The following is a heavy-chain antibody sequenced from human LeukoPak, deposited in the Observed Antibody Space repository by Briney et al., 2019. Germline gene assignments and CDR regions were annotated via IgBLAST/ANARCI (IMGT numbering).Heavy chain of an antibody. D-gene: IGHD1-26*01. V-gene: IGHV3-49*03. Sequence: GGSLRLSRTASGFTFGDYAMSWFRQAPGKGLEWVGFIRSKAYGGTTEYAASVKGRFTISRDDSKSIAYLQMDSLKTEDAAVYYCSRRGSGSQYKSFDYWGQGTLVTVSS. CDR1: GFTFGDYA. J-gene: IGHJ4*02. CDR3: SRRGSGSQYKSFDY. CDR2: IRSKAYGGTT.